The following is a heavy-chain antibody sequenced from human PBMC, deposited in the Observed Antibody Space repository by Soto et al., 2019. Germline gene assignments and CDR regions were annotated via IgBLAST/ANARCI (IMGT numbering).Heavy chain of an antibody. Sequence: GGSLRLSCAASGFTVSSNYMSWVRQAPGKGLEWVSVIYSGGSTYYADSVKGRFTISRDNSKNTLYLQMNSLRAEDTAVYYCARDHSVGYSSSWGQGTLVTVSS. CDR2: IYSGGST. V-gene: IGHV3-66*01. CDR1: GFTVSSNY. CDR3: ARDHSVGYSSS. J-gene: IGHJ4*02. D-gene: IGHD6-6*01.